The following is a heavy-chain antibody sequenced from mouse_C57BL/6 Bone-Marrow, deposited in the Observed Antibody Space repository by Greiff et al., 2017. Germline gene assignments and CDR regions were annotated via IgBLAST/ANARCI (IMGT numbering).Heavy chain of an antibody. CDR1: GYTFTSYW. V-gene: IGHV1-5*01. CDR2: IYPGNSDT. Sequence: EVQLQQSGTVLARPGASVKMSCKTSGYTFTSYWMHWVKQRPGQGLEWIGAIYPGNSDTSYNQKFKGKANLTAVTSASTAYMELSSLTNEDSAVYYCTRTGWLLFDYWGQGTTLTVSS. J-gene: IGHJ2*01. CDR3: TRTGWLLFDY. D-gene: IGHD2-3*01.